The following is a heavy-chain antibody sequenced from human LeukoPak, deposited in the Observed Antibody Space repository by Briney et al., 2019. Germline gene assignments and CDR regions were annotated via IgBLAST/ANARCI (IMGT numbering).Heavy chain of an antibody. Sequence: GESLKISCNSSGYIYTSYWIGWVRQMPGKGLEWMGIIYPGDSDTRYSPSFQGQVTISADKSISTAYLQWSSLKASDTAMYYCARAAIPAYYDFWSGYYSYYYYYMDVWGKGTTVTVSS. V-gene: IGHV5-51*01. D-gene: IGHD3-3*01. CDR2: IYPGDSDT. CDR1: GYIYTSYW. CDR3: ARAAIPAYYDFWSGYYSYYYYYMDV. J-gene: IGHJ6*03.